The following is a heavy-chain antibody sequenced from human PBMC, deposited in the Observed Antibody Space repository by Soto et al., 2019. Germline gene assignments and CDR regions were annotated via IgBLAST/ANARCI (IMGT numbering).Heavy chain of an antibody. CDR2: ISSSGSTI. Sequence: EVQLVESGGGLVKPGGSLRLSCAASGFTFSSYSMNWVRQAPGKGLEWVSSISSSGSTIYYADSVKGRFTISRDNAKNSLYLQMNSLRAEDTAVYYCARGPGPLHYYYYYGMDVWGQGTTVTVSS. V-gene: IGHV3-21*04. D-gene: IGHD1-26*01. CDR3: ARGPGPLHYYYYYGMDV. CDR1: GFTFSSYS. J-gene: IGHJ6*02.